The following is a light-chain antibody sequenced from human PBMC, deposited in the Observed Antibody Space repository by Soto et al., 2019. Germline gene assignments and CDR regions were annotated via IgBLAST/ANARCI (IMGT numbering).Light chain of an antibody. J-gene: IGKJ5*01. V-gene: IGKV3-11*01. Sequence: VLTQSLPTLSLSPGVRATLSCMAIQSVSCYLALYQQKPGQAPRLLIYDASNRATGIPARFSGSGSVTDFTLTISSLEPEDYAVYYCQQRNGWPVTFGQRTRLEIK. CDR3: QQRNGWPVT. CDR1: QSVSCY. CDR2: DAS.